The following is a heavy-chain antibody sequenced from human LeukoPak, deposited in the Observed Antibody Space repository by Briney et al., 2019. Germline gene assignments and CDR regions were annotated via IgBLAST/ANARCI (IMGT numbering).Heavy chain of an antibody. Sequence: GRSLRLSCAASGFTFSIYAMHWVRQAPGKGLEWVAVISYDGSNKYYADSVKGRFTISRDNSKNTLYLQMNSLRAEDTAVYYCARALYDFWSGYPNGPSYWGQGTLVTVSS. D-gene: IGHD3-3*01. CDR3: ARALYDFWSGYPNGPSY. CDR2: ISYDGSNK. J-gene: IGHJ4*02. V-gene: IGHV3-30-3*01. CDR1: GFTFSIYA.